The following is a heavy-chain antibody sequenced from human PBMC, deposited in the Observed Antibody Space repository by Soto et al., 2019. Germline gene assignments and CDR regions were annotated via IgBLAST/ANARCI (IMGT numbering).Heavy chain of an antibody. CDR2: IIPIFGTA. Sequence: QVPLVQSGAEVKKLGSSVKVSCKASGGTFSSYAISWVRQAPGQGLEWMGGIIPIFGTANYAQKFQGRVTITADESTSTAYMELSILRSEDTAVYYCARSRGGQQKDFDYWGQGTLVTVSS. CDR3: ARSRGGQQKDFDY. D-gene: IGHD6-13*01. V-gene: IGHV1-69*01. J-gene: IGHJ4*02. CDR1: GGTFSSYA.